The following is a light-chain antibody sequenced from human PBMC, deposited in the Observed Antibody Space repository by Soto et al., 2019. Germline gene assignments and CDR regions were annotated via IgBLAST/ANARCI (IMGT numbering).Light chain of an antibody. V-gene: IGLV2-14*01. CDR3: SSYTSSSTGV. Sequence: QSALTQPASVSGSPGQSITISCTGTSSDVGGYNYVSWYQQHPGKAPKLIIYDVSNRPSGVSNRFSGSKSGNTASLTISGLHAEDEADYYCSSYTSSSTGVFGTGTKLTVL. J-gene: IGLJ1*01. CDR2: DVS. CDR1: SSDVGGYNY.